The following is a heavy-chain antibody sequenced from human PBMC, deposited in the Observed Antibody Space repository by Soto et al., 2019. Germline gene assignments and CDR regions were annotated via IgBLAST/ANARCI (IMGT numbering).Heavy chain of an antibody. CDR2: IIPIFGTA. D-gene: IGHD3-16*01. V-gene: IGHV1-69*01. Sequence: QVQLVQSGAEVKKPGSSVKVSCKASGGTFSSYAISWVRQAPGQGLEWMGGIIPIFGTANYAQKFQGRVTITADESTSRAYMELSSLRSEDTAVYYCATEPKYYDYVWGSGPRGFDPWGQGTLVTVSS. J-gene: IGHJ5*02. CDR1: GGTFSSYA. CDR3: ATEPKYYDYVWGSGPRGFDP.